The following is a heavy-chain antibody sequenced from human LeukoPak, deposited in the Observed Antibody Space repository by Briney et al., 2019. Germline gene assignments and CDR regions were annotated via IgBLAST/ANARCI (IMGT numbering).Heavy chain of an antibody. J-gene: IGHJ6*03. V-gene: IGHV3-43D*03. CDR2: ISWDGGST. Sequence: GGSLRLSCAASGFTFDDYAMHWVRQAPGKGLEWVSLISWDGGSTYYADSVKGRFTISRDNSKNSLYLQMNSLRAEDTALYYRAAGYCSSTSCSRDYYYYYYMDVWGKGTTVTVPS. CDR1: GFTFDDYA. D-gene: IGHD2-2*01. CDR3: AAGYCSSTSCSRDYYYYYYMDV.